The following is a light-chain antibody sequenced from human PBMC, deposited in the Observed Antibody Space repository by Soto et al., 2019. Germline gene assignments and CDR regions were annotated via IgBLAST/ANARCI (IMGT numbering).Light chain of an antibody. CDR3: SSYTSTSTLYV. V-gene: IGLV2-14*01. CDR1: SSHVGEYNY. CDR2: EVR. Sequence: QSALTQPASVSGSLGQSITISCTGTSSHVGEYNYVSWYQQHPGTAPKHMIYEVRNRPSRVSNRFSGSKSGNTASLTISELQPEDEADYYCSSYTSTSTLYVFGTGTKVTVL. J-gene: IGLJ1*01.